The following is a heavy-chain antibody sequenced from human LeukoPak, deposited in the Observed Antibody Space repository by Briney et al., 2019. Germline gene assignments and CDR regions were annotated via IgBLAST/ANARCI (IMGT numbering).Heavy chain of an antibody. CDR3: AKGHCSGGSCYGTDY. D-gene: IGHD2-15*01. J-gene: IGHJ4*02. CDR2: ISGSGENT. V-gene: IGHV3-23*01. Sequence: GGSLRLSCAASGFTFSSYAMRWVRQAPGKGLEWVSAISGSGENTFYADSVKGRFAIARDNSKNTLYLQMNSLRAEDTAVYYYAKGHCSGGSCYGTDYWGQGPLVTVSS. CDR1: GFTFSSYA.